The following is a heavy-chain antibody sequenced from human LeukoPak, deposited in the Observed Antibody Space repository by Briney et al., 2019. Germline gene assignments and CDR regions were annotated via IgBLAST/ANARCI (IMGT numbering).Heavy chain of an antibody. CDR1: GGSISSSSYY. D-gene: IGHD6-13*01. J-gene: IGHJ4*02. Sequence: SETLSLTCTVSGGSISSSSYYWGWIRQPPGKGLEWIGSIYYSGSTYYNPSLKSRVTISVDTSKNQFSLKQSSVTAADTAVYYCAIEVDSIAAAGKPFDYWGQGTLVTVSS. CDR3: AIEVDSIAAAGKPFDY. CDR2: IYYSGST. V-gene: IGHV4-39*02.